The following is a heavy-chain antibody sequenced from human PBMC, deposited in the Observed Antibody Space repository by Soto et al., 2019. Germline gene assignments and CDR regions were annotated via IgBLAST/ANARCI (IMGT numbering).Heavy chain of an antibody. D-gene: IGHD6-19*01. CDR1: GGSISSYY. J-gene: IGHJ5*02. Sequence: NLPATLSLTCTVSGGSISSYYWSWIRQPPGKGLEWIGYIYYSGSTNYNPSLKSRVTISVDTSKNQFSLKLSSVTAADTAVYYCARDRTPEQWLDNWFDPWGQGTLVTVSS. CDR3: ARDRTPEQWLDNWFDP. V-gene: IGHV4-59*01. CDR2: IYYSGST.